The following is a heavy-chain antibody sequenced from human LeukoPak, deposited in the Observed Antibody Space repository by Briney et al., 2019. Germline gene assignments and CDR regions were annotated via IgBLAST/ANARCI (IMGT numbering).Heavy chain of an antibody. Sequence: SETLSLTCAVYGGSFSGYYWSWIRQPPGKGLEWIGYIYYGGSTNYNPPLKSRVTMSVDTSKNQLSLELSSVTAADTALYYCARRDNSGYYNYWGQGTLVTVSS. D-gene: IGHD3-22*01. V-gene: IGHV4-59*08. CDR1: GGSFSGYY. J-gene: IGHJ4*02. CDR3: ARRDNSGYYNY. CDR2: IYYGGST.